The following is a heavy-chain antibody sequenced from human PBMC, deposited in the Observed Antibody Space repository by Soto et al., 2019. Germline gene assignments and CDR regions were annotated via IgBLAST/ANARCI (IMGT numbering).Heavy chain of an antibody. CDR1: GGSISSGDYY. D-gene: IGHD1-26*01. Sequence: QVQLQESGPGLVKPSQTLSLTCTVSGGSISSGDYYWSWIRQPPGKGLEWIGYIYYSGSTYYNPSLKSRVTIAVDTSKNQFSLKLSSVTAADTAVYYCARVGGVGATPVDYWGQGTLVTVSS. CDR3: ARVGGVGATPVDY. J-gene: IGHJ4*02. V-gene: IGHV4-30-4*01. CDR2: IYYSGST.